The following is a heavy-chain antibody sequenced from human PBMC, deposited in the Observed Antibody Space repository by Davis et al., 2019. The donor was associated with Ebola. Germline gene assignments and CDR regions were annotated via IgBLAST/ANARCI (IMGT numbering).Heavy chain of an antibody. CDR2: ISAYNGNT. V-gene: IGHV1-18*01. J-gene: IGHJ4*02. D-gene: IGHD6-19*01. CDR1: GYTFISYG. Sequence: ASVKVSCKASGYTFISYGISWVRQAPGQGLEWMGWISAYNGNTNYAQKFQGRVTITADKSTSTAYMELSSLRSEDTAVYYCARGGYNSGWYEYWGQGTLVTVSS. CDR3: ARGGYNSGWYEY.